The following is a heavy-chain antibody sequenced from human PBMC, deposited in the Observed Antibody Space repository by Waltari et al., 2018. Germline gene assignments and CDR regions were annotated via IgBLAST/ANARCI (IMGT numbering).Heavy chain of an antibody. Sequence: KASGYTFTGYYMHWVRQAPGQGLEWMGRINPNSGGTNYAQKFQGRVTMTRDTSISTAYMELSRLRSDDTAVYYCARGAKQLAIWWFDPWGQGTLVTVSS. V-gene: IGHV1-2*06. CDR3: ARGAKQLAIWWFDP. J-gene: IGHJ5*02. CDR2: INPNSGGT. D-gene: IGHD6-13*01. CDR1: GYTFTGYY.